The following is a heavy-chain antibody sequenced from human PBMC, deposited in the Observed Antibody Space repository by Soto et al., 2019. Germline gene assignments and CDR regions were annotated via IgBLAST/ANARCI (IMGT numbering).Heavy chain of an antibody. D-gene: IGHD3-3*01. CDR1: GGSISSYY. Sequence: SETLSLTCTVSGGSISSYYWSWIRQPPGKGLEWIGYIYYSGSTNYNPSLKSRVTISVDTSKNQFSLKLSSVTAADTAVYYCEIHCGLWSGTYFGGLDPWGQGTLVTVSS. CDR2: IYYSGST. V-gene: IGHV4-59*08. J-gene: IGHJ5*02. CDR3: EIHCGLWSGTYFGGLDP.